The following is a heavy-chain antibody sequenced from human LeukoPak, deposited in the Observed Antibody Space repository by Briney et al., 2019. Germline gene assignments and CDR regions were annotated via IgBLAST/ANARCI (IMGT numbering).Heavy chain of an antibody. CDR2: INSDGSPT. J-gene: IGHJ4*02. Sequence: PGGSLRLSCAASGFTFSSYWMHWVRQAPGKGLVWVSRINSDGSPTDYADSVKGRFTISRDNAKNTLYLQMSSLRAEDTAVYYCVRATGGFDYWGQGTLVTVSS. D-gene: IGHD4-11*01. CDR1: GFTFSSYW. V-gene: IGHV3-74*01. CDR3: VRATGGFDY.